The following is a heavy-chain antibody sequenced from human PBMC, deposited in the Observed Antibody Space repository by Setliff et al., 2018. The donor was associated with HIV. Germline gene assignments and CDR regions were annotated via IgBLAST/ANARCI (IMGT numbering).Heavy chain of an antibody. J-gene: IGHJ5*02. D-gene: IGHD6-19*01. CDR2: IHQSGST. V-gene: IGHV4-38-2*02. Sequence: PSETLSLTCTVSGYSISSGYYWGWIRQPPGKGLEWIGSIHQSGSTYYNSSLKSRVTITRDTAASTVYMELSSLKSEDTAVYYCAREGQWLAWGQGTLVTVSS. CDR3: AREGQWLA. CDR1: GYSISSGYY.